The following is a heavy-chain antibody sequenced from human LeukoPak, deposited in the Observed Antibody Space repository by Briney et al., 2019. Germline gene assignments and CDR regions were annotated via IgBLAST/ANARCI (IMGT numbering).Heavy chain of an antibody. V-gene: IGHV1-2*02. CDR3: ARVYHYDPYMDV. Sequence: ASVKVSCKASGYTFTGYYMHWVRQAPGQGLEWMGWINPNSGGTNYAQKFQGRVTMTRDTSISTAYMELSSLRSDDTAVYYCARVYHYDPYMDVWGKGTTVTVSS. CDR1: GYTFTGYY. D-gene: IGHD3-22*01. J-gene: IGHJ6*03. CDR2: INPNSGGT.